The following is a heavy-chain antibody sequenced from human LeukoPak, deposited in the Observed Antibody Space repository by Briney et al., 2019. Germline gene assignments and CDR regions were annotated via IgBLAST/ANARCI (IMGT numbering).Heavy chain of an antibody. J-gene: IGHJ4*02. Sequence: GGSLRLSCAASGFTFSSYEMNWVRQAPGKGLEWVSSISFSGTTTYYADSVKGRFTVSRDNSKNTLYLQMDGLRAEDTAVYYCARDPTELQLLSYYFDYWGQGTLVAVSS. CDR3: ARDPTELQLLSYYFDY. D-gene: IGHD2-2*01. CDR2: ISFSGTTT. V-gene: IGHV3-23*01. CDR1: GFTFSSYE.